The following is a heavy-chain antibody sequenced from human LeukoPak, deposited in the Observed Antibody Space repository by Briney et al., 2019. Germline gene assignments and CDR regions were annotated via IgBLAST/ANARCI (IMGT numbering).Heavy chain of an antibody. Sequence: SETLSLTCTVSGGSISSYYWSWIRQPAGKGLEWIGYIYYSGSTYYNPSLKSRVTISVDTSKNQFSLKLSSVTAADTAVYYCARDQGDTGIDPWGQGTLVTVSS. CDR1: GGSISSYY. V-gene: IGHV4-59*06. J-gene: IGHJ5*02. D-gene: IGHD5-18*01. CDR2: IYYSGST. CDR3: ARDQGDTGIDP.